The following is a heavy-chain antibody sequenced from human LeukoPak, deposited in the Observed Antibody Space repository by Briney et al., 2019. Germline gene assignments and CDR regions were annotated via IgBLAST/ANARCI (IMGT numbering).Heavy chain of an antibody. Sequence: GGSLRLSCAASGFTFSIYNMNWVRQAPGKGLGWVSYISTSSTTIYYADSVKGRFTISRDNAKNSLYLQMNSLRAEDTAVYYCARDICSGGSCYYHYGMDVWGQGTTVTVSS. CDR2: ISTSSTTI. CDR3: ARDICSGGSCYYHYGMDV. V-gene: IGHV3-48*04. D-gene: IGHD2-15*01. J-gene: IGHJ6*02. CDR1: GFTFSIYN.